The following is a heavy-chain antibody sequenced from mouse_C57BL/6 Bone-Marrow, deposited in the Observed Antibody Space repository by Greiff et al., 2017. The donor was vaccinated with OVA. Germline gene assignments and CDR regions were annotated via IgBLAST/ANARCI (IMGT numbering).Heavy chain of an antibody. V-gene: IGHV1-54*01. CDR2: FNPGSGGT. D-gene: IGHD4-1*01. Sequence: QVQLKESGAELVRPGTSVKVSCTASGYAFTNYLIEWVKQRPGQGLEWIGVFNPGSGGTNYNEKFKGKATLTADKSSSTAYMQLSSLTSEDSAVYFCARWLGLGNYWGKGTTLTVSS. J-gene: IGHJ2*01. CDR3: ARWLGLGNY. CDR1: GYAFTNYL.